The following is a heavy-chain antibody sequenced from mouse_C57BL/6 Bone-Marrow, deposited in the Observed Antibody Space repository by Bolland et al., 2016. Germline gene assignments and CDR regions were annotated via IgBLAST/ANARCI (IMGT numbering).Heavy chain of an antibody. CDR2: PSSGYT. D-gene: IGHD1-1*01. J-gene: IGHJ3*01. CDR3: ARRTTVVGAMDY. V-gene: IGHV1-7*01. Sequence: PSSGYTKYNQKFKDKATLTADKSSSTAYMQLSSLTYEDSAVYYCARRTTVVGAMDYWGQGTLV.